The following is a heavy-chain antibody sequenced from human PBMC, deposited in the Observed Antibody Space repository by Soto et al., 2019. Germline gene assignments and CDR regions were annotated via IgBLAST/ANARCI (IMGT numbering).Heavy chain of an antibody. J-gene: IGHJ3*02. CDR3: ARAMRFLEWFPPFDAFDI. D-gene: IGHD3-3*01. CDR2: IKQDGSEK. Sequence: EVQLVESGGGLVQPGGSLRLSCAASGFTFSSYWMSWVRQAPGKGLEWVANIKQDGSEKYYVDSVKGRFTISRDNAMNSLYLQMNSLRAEDTAVYYCARAMRFLEWFPPFDAFDIWGQGTMVTVSS. CDR1: GFTFSSYW. V-gene: IGHV3-7*01.